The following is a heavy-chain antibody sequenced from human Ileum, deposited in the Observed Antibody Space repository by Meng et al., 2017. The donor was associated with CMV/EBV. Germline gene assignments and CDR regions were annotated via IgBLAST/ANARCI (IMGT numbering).Heavy chain of an antibody. V-gene: IGHV3-53*01. CDR1: GFTVTSNY. CDR2: IYSGGNT. J-gene: IGHJ4*02. CDR3: ARISGTYQFDY. Sequence: GGSLRLSCAASGFTVTSNYMGWVRQAPGKGLEWVSGIYSGGNTNYADSVKGRFIISRDNSKNTLYLQMDSLRAEDTAIYYCARISGTYQFDYWGQGTLVTVSS. D-gene: IGHD1-26*01.